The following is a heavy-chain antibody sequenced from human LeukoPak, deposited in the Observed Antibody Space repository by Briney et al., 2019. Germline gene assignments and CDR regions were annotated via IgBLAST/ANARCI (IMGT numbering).Heavy chain of an antibody. Sequence: GGSLRLSCAASGFSVSDSYMSWVRQAPGKGLGWVSILYSGGDTYYSASVRGRFTISRDNSKNTPYLQMNTLSAADTAVYFCARGENYYFHTDVWGKGATVTVSS. CDR3: ARGENYYFHTDV. CDR1: GFSVSDSY. D-gene: IGHD2/OR15-2a*01. V-gene: IGHV3-66*02. CDR2: LYSGGDT. J-gene: IGHJ6*03.